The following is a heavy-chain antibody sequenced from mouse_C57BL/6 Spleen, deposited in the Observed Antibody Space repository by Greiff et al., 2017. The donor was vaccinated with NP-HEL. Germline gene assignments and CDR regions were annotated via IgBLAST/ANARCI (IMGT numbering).Heavy chain of an antibody. CDR1: GFSLTSYG. V-gene: IGHV2-5*01. Sequence: QVQLQQSGPGLVQPSQSLSITCTVSGFSLTSYGVHWVRQSPGKGLEWLGVIWRGGSTDYNAAFMSRLSITKDNSKSQVFFKMNSLQADDTAIYCCATSYGYDAGYAMDYWGQGTSVTVSS. CDR2: IWRGGST. CDR3: ATSYGYDAGYAMDY. J-gene: IGHJ4*01. D-gene: IGHD2-2*01.